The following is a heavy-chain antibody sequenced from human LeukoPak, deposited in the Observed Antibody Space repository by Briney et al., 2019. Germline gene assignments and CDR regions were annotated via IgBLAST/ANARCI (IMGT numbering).Heavy chain of an antibody. Sequence: SETLSLTCTVSGGSISSSSYYWGWIRQPPGKGLEWIGSIYYSGSTYYNPSLKSRVTISVDTSKNQFSLKLSSVTAADTAVYYCARDLKLNDFWSGYYPYNWFDPWGQGTLVTVSS. D-gene: IGHD3-3*01. CDR1: GGSISSSSYY. CDR2: IYYSGST. J-gene: IGHJ5*02. V-gene: IGHV4-39*07. CDR3: ARDLKLNDFWSGYYPYNWFDP.